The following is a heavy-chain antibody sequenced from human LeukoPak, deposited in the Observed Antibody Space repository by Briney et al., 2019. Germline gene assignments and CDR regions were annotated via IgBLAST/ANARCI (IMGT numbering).Heavy chain of an antibody. J-gene: IGHJ4*02. CDR3: ARASVGCSSTSCYSTQFDY. CDR1: GGSFSGYY. CDR2: INLSGST. V-gene: IGHV4-34*01. D-gene: IGHD2-2*01. Sequence: SETRSLTCAVYGGSFSGYYWSWIRQPPGKGLEWIGEINLSGSTNYNPSLKSRVTISVDTSKNQFSLKLSSVTAADTAVYYCARASVGCSSTSCYSTQFDYWGQGTLVTVSS.